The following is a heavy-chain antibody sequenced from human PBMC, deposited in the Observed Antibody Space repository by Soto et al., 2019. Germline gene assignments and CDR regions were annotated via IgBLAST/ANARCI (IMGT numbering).Heavy chain of an antibody. J-gene: IGHJ6*02. CDR2: IKHDGNEK. Sequence: EERLVESGGDLAQSGGSLRLSCAATGFMFGTYWMSWVRQAPGKGLEWVANIKHDGNEKYYADSVKGRFTVSRDNVKNFLHLQMSSLRGDDTGVYFCVRATLSWCHYYFRGLDVWGQGTTVTV. CDR1: GFMFGTYW. D-gene: IGHD3-22*01. V-gene: IGHV3-7*01. CDR3: VRATLSWCHYYFRGLDV.